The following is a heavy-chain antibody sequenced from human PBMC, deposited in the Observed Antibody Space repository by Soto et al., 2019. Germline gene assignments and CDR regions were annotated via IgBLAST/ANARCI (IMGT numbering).Heavy chain of an antibody. CDR3: ARWPDGYYSYGMDV. CDR1: GYTFTSYD. J-gene: IGHJ6*02. V-gene: IGHV1-8*01. CDR2: MNPNSGNT. Sequence: QVQLVQSGAEVKKPGASVKVSCKASGYTFTSYDINWVRQATGQGLEWMGWMNPNSGNTGYAQKCQGRVTTTKNTSISRAYMEWSSLRSEATAVYYCARWPDGYYSYGMDVWGQGTTVTVSS.